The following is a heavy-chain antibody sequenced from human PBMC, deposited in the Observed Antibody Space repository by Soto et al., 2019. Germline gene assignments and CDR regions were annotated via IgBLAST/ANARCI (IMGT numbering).Heavy chain of an antibody. D-gene: IGHD3-9*01. CDR1: GGSISSYY. J-gene: IGHJ5*02. V-gene: IGHV4-59*01. CDR3: AREWDYAILTGGWFDP. CDR2: IYYSGST. Sequence: ETLSLTCTVSGGSISSYYWSWIRQPPGKGLEWIGYIYYSGSTNYNPSLKSRVTISVDTSKNQFSLKLSSVTAADTAVYYCAREWDYAILTGGWFDPWGQGTMVAVSS.